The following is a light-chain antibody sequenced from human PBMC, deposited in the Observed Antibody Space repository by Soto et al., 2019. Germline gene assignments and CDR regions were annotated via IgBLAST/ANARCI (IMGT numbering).Light chain of an antibody. CDR2: GTS. CDR3: LQYNNWPLT. J-gene: IGKJ4*01. CDR1: QSVYSN. V-gene: IGKV3-15*01. Sequence: EIVMTQSPATLSVSPGERATLSCRASQSVYSNLAWYQQKPGQAPRLLIYGTSTRATGIPARFSGSGSGTEFSLTISSLQSEDFAVYYCLQYNNWPLTFGGGTKVEIK.